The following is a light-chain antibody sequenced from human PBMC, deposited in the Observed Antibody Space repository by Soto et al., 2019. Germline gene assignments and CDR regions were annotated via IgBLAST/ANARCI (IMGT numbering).Light chain of an antibody. J-gene: IGKJ1*01. Sequence: DIQMTQSPSILSASVGDRVTITCRASQSISRWLAWYQQKPGKAPKLLIYDASSLESGVPSRFSGSGSGTDFTLTISNLQPEDVATYYCLGYDSAPTWTFGQGTKVDIK. CDR2: DAS. CDR1: QSISRW. V-gene: IGKV1-5*01. CDR3: LGYDSAPTWT.